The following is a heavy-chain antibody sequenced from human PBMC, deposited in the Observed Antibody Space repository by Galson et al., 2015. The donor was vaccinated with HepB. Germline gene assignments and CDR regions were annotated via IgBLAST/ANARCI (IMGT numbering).Heavy chain of an antibody. CDR1: GYTFTNYY. D-gene: IGHD1-1*01. CDR2: INPGSGGT. V-gene: IGHV1-46*01. Sequence: SVKVSCKASGYTFTNYYMHWVRQAPGQGLEWMGIINPGSGGTSYAQNFQGRVTMTRDTSTSTVYMELSSLRSEDTAVYYCARDKSRMPWTTRRIDYWGQGTLVTVSS. CDR3: ARDKSRMPWTTRRIDY. J-gene: IGHJ4*02.